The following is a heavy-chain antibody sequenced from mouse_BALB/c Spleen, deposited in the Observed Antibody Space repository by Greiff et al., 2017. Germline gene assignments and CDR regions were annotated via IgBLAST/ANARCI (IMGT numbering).Heavy chain of an antibody. CDR3: ARFDGSSYWYFDV. D-gene: IGHD1-1*01. Sequence: VQLKQSGPELVKPGASVKISCKASGYSFTGYFMNWVMQSHGKSLEWIGRINPYNGDTFYNQKFKGKATLTVDKSSSTAHMELRSLASEDSAVYYCARFDGSSYWYFDVWGAGTTVTVSS. CDR2: INPYNGDT. CDR1: GYSFTGYF. J-gene: IGHJ1*01. V-gene: IGHV1-20*02.